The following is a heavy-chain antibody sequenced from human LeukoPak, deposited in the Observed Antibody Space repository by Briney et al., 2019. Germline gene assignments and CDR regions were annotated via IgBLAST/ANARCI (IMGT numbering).Heavy chain of an antibody. V-gene: IGHV1-2*02. CDR1: GYTFTGYY. J-gene: IGHJ4*02. CDR3: ARDSLYGSGSYYIYDY. Sequence: ASVKVSCKASGYTFTGYYMHWVRQAPGQGLEWMGWINPNSGGTNYAQKFQGRVTMTRDTSISTAYMELSRLRSDDTAVYYCARDSLYGSGSYYIYDYWGQGTLVTVSS. D-gene: IGHD3-10*01. CDR2: INPNSGGT.